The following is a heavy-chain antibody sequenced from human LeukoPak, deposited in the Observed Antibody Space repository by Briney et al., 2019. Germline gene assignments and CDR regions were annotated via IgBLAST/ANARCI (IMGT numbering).Heavy chain of an antibody. Sequence: PGGSLRLSCAASGFTFSNYAMSWVRQAPGKGLEWVANIKQDGSEKYYVDSVKGRFTISRDNAKNSLYLQMNSLRAEDTAVYYCARAPTIFGVVITLFDYWGQGTLVTVSS. J-gene: IGHJ4*02. D-gene: IGHD3-3*01. V-gene: IGHV3-7*01. CDR1: GFTFSNYA. CDR3: ARAPTIFGVVITLFDY. CDR2: IKQDGSEK.